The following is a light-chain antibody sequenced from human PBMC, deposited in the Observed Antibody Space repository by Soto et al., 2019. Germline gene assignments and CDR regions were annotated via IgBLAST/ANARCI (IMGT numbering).Light chain of an antibody. V-gene: IGKV3-20*01. CDR1: QSVGKNY. CDR2: DAS. CDR3: QQYATPPIT. Sequence: EIVLTQSPGTLSLSPGERAALSCRASQSVGKNYLAWYRQKPGQAPRLLIHDASTRATGIPDRISGSGSGTDFHLTINRVEPEDFAVYFCQQYATPPITFGGGT. J-gene: IGKJ4*01.